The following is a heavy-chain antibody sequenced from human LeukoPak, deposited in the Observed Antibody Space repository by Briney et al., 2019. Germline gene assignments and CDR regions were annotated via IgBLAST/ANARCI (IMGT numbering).Heavy chain of an antibody. CDR1: GYSISSSYY. J-gene: IGHJ5*02. CDR2: IYYSGST. CDR3: ATNRSITLVRGGHGTEKNNLFDP. Sequence: SETLSLTCAVSGYSISSSYYWGWIRQPPGKGLEWIGSIYYSGSTHYNPSLKSRVTISVDTSKNQFFLRLSSVTATDTAVYYCATNRSITLVRGGHGTEKNNLFDPWGQGTLVTVSS. D-gene: IGHD3-10*01. V-gene: IGHV4-38-2*01.